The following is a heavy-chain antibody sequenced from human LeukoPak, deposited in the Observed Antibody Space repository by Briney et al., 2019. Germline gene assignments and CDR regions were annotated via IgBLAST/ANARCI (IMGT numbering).Heavy chain of an antibody. Sequence: PWETLSLTCTVSGGSISSYYWSWIRQPPGKGLEWIGYIYYSGSTNYNPSLKSRVTISVDTSKNQFSLKLSTVSYADTADYYCTRAITSSSWHFDYWGQGTLVTVSS. CDR1: GGSISSYY. J-gene: IGHJ4*02. CDR3: TRAITSSSWHFDY. D-gene: IGHD6-13*01. CDR2: IYYSGST. V-gene: IGHV4-59*01.